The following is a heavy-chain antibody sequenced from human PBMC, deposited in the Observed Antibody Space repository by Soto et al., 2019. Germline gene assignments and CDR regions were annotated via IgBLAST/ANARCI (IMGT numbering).Heavy chain of an antibody. Sequence: QVQLVQSGAEVKKPGSSVKASCKASGGTFSSYTISWVRQAPGQGLEWMGRIIPILGIANYAQKFQGRVTITADKSTSTAYMELSSLRSEDTAVYYCARGHYDILTGPAGYYGMDVWGQGTTVTVSS. CDR2: IIPILGIA. V-gene: IGHV1-69*02. J-gene: IGHJ6*02. CDR1: GGTFSSYT. D-gene: IGHD3-9*01. CDR3: ARGHYDILTGPAGYYGMDV.